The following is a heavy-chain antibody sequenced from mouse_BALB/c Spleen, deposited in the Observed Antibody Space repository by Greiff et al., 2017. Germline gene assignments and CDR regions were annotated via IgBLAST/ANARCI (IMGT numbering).Heavy chain of an antibody. J-gene: IGHJ2*01. CDR3: ARDGGMDY. CDR1: GFTFTDYY. CDR2: IRNKANGYTT. V-gene: IGHV7-3*02. Sequence: EVKLVESGGGLVQPGGSLRLSCATSGFTFTDYYMSWVRQPPGKALEWLGFIRNKANGYTTEYSASVKGRFTISRDNSQSIIYLQMNTLRAEDSATYYCARDGGMDYWGQGTTLTVSS.